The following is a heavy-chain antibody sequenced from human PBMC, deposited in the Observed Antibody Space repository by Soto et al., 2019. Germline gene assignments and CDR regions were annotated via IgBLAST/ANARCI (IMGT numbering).Heavy chain of an antibody. V-gene: IGHV1-58*01. CDR2: IVVGSGNT. J-gene: IGHJ5*02. D-gene: IGHD3-10*01. CDR1: GFAXTSSA. CDR3: AADYRGDNWFDP. Sequence: SXKVSCKASGFAXTSSAVQWVRQARGQRLEWIGWIVVGSGNTNYAQKFQERVTITRDMSTSTAYMELSSLRSEDTAVYYCAADYRGDNWFDPWGQGTLVTVSS.